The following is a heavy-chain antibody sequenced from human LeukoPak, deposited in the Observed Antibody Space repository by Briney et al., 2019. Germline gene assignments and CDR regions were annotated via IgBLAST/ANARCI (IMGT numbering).Heavy chain of an antibody. J-gene: IGHJ6*03. CDR2: IGWNSGSI. V-gene: IGHV3-9*01. Sequence: GGSLRLSCAASGFTFNDYAMHWVRQAPGKGLEWVSGIGWNSGSIGYADSVKGRFTISRDNAKNSLYLQMNRLRAEDTAVYYCAKGYGWEASYYYYYMDVWGKGTTVTISS. D-gene: IGHD1-26*01. CDR3: AKGYGWEASYYYYYMDV. CDR1: GFTFNDYA.